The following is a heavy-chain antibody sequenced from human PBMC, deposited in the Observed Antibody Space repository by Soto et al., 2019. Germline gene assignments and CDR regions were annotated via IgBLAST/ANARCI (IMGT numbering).Heavy chain of an antibody. D-gene: IGHD6-13*01. Sequence: EVQLLESGGGLVQPGGSLRLSCAASGFTFSSYAMSWVRQAPGKGLEWVSAISGSGGSTYYADSVKGRFTISRDNSKNTLYLQMNSLRAEDTAVYYCAKDRRGIAAAGTRYNWFDPWGQGTLVTVSS. CDR2: ISGSGGST. J-gene: IGHJ5*02. CDR3: AKDRRGIAAAGTRYNWFDP. V-gene: IGHV3-23*01. CDR1: GFTFSSYA.